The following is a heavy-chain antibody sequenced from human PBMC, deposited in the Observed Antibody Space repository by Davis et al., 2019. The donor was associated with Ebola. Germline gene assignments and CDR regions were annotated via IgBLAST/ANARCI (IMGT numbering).Heavy chain of an antibody. CDR2: INWNGGST. Sequence: PGGSLRLSCAASGFTVSSNYMSWVRQAPGKGLEWVSGINWNGGSTGYVDSVKGRFTISRDNAKNSLYLQMNSLRAEDTALYHCARARSQTYDILTNSLLYYGLDVWGKGTTVTVSS. CDR3: ARARSQTYDILTNSLLYYGLDV. CDR1: GFTVSSNY. D-gene: IGHD3-9*01. V-gene: IGHV3-20*01. J-gene: IGHJ6*04.